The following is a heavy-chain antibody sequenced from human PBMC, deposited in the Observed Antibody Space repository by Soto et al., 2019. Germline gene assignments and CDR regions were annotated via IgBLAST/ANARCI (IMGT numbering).Heavy chain of an antibody. D-gene: IGHD3-10*01. CDR1: GFTFSSYA. CDR3: VKSMVRGVEGPRAFDI. CDR2: MSSNGGST. V-gene: IGHV3-64D*06. Sequence: PGGSLRLSCSASGFTFSSYAMHWVRQAPGKGLEYVSAMSSNGGSTYHADSVKGRFIISRDNSKNTLYLQTSSLRAEDTAVYYCVKSMVRGVEGPRAFDIWGQGTMVTVSS. J-gene: IGHJ3*02.